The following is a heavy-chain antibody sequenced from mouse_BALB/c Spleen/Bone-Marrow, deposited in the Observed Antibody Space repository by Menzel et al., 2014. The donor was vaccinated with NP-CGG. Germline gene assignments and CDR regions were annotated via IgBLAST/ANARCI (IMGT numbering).Heavy chain of an antibody. J-gene: IGHJ2*02. Sequence: VKLMESGAEVVKPGASVKGSCKASGYTFTNYWMQWVKQRPGQGLEWIGEIEPSDSYTNYNQDFKGKATLTVDKSSSTAYMQLSSLTSEDSAVYYCARGTTTVVCDYWGQGASLPVSS. CDR1: GYTFTNYW. V-gene: IGHV1-69*02. CDR3: ARGTTTVVCDY. CDR2: IEPSDSYT. D-gene: IGHD1-1*01.